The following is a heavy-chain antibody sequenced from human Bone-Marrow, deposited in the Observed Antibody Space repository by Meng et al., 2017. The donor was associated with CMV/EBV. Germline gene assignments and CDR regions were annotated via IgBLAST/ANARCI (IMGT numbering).Heavy chain of an antibody. D-gene: IGHD2-2*01. CDR1: GYTFTGYY. J-gene: IGHJ6*02. CDR2: INPNSGGT. Sequence: ASVKVSCKASGYTFTGYYMHWVRQAPGQGLEWMGWINPNSGGTNYAQKLQGRVTMTRDTSISTAYMELSRLRSDDTAVYYCARKGYCSSTSCYYGMDVWGQGTTVTVSS. V-gene: IGHV1-2*02. CDR3: ARKGYCSSTSCYYGMDV.